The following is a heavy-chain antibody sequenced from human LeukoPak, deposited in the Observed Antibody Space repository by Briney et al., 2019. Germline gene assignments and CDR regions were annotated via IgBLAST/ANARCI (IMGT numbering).Heavy chain of an antibody. CDR1: GGSISSYY. V-gene: IGHV4-59*01. Sequence: SDTLSLTCTVSGGSISSYYWSWIRQPPGKGLEWIGYIYYSGSTNYNPSLKSRVTISVDTSKNQFSLKLSSVTAADTAVYYCARDDGYSYGFEYWGQGTLVTVSS. J-gene: IGHJ4*02. CDR2: IYYSGST. CDR3: ARDDGYSYGFEY. D-gene: IGHD5-18*01.